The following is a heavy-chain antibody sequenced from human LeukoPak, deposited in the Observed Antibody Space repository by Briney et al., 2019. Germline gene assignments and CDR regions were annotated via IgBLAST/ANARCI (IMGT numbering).Heavy chain of an antibody. J-gene: IGHJ4*02. Sequence: SETLSLTCSVSGGSVNNYYWNWIRQPPGKGLDWIGYIYYGGSTNYNPSLKSRVTISVDTSKNQFSLKLSSVTAADTAVYYCATHPPRFCSGGTCSDYWGQGTLVTVSS. CDR1: GGSVNNYY. CDR3: ATHPPRFCSGGTCSDY. CDR2: IYYGGST. D-gene: IGHD2-15*01. V-gene: IGHV4-59*02.